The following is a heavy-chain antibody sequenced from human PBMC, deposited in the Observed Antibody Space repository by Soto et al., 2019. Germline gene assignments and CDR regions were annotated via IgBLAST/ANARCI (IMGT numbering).Heavy chain of an antibody. J-gene: IGHJ4*02. CDR2: INAEGTAT. D-gene: IGHD3-16*01. V-gene: IGHV3-74*01. CDR3: ARIGFLGEGDF. Sequence: DVLLVESGGGLVQPGGSLRLSCATSGLTFSTWIHWVRQAPGEGLVWVSRINAEGTATDYAESVRGRFTVSRDIATSTVFLQMNSLRVEDTAVYYCARIGFLGEGDFWGQGNLVTVSS. CDR1: GLTFSTW.